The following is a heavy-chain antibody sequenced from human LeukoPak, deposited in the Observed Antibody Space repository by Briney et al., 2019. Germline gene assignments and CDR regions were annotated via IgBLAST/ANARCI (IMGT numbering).Heavy chain of an antibody. CDR3: AKVVVPAAIKLYAFDI. V-gene: IGHV3-30-3*01. CDR1: GFTFSSYA. CDR2: ISYDGSNK. D-gene: IGHD2-2*01. J-gene: IGHJ3*02. Sequence: GRSLRLSCAASGFTFSSYAMHWVRQAPGKGLEWVPVISYDGSNKYYADSVKGRFTISRDNSENTLYLRMNSLRAEDTAVYYCAKVVVPAAIKLYAFDIWGQGTMVTVSS.